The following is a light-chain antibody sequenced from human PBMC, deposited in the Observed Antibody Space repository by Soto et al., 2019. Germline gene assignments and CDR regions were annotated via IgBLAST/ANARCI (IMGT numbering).Light chain of an antibody. CDR1: QSVSNNY. V-gene: IGKV3-20*01. Sequence: EIALTQGQGTRSLSPLERDIVYCTASQSVSNNYLAWYQQKPGQAPRLLIYGASNRATGIPDRFSGSGSGTDFTLTISRLEPEDFAVYYCQQYGSSGTFGQGTKVDIK. J-gene: IGKJ1*01. CDR2: GAS. CDR3: QQYGSSGT.